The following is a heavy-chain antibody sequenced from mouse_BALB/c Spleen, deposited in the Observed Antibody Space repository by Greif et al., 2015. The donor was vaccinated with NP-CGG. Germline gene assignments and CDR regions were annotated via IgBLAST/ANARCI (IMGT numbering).Heavy chain of an antibody. J-gene: IGHJ2*01. Sequence: QVQLQQSGAELVRPGTSVKVSCKASGYAFTNYLIEWVKQRPGQGLEWIGVINPGSGGTNYNEKFKGKATLTADKSSSTAYMQLSSLTSDDSAVYFCARPIYYGYDVDYWGQGTTLTVSS. CDR2: INPGSGGT. CDR1: GYAFTNYL. CDR3: ARPIYYGYDVDY. D-gene: IGHD2-2*01. V-gene: IGHV1-54*01.